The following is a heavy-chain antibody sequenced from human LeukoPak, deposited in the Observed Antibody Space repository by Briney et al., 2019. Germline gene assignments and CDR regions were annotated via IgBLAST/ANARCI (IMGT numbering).Heavy chain of an antibody. CDR2: ISSSSSYI. J-gene: IGHJ4*02. D-gene: IGHD3-22*01. CDR1: GFTFSTYS. Sequence: GGSLRLSCAASGFTFSTYSMNWVRQAPGKGLEWVSSISSSSSYIYYADSVKGRFTISRDNAKNSLYLQMNSLRAEDTAVYYCARDGPYYYDSSGYSDYWGQGTLVTVSS. CDR3: ARDGPYYYDSSGYSDY. V-gene: IGHV3-21*01.